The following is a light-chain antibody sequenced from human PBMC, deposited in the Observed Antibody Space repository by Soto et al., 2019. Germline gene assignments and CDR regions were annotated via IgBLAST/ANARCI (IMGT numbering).Light chain of an antibody. V-gene: IGKV3-11*01. CDR2: DAS. J-gene: IGKJ5*01. Sequence: EIVLTQSPAPLSLSPGERATLSCRASQSVSSYLAWYQQKPGQAPRLLIYDASNRATGIPARFSGSGSGTDFTLTISSLEPEDFAVYYCQQYGSSPGVTFGQGTRLEIK. CDR1: QSVSSY. CDR3: QQYGSSPGVT.